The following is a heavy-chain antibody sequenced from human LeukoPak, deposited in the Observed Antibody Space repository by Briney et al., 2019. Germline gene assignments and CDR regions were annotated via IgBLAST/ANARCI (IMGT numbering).Heavy chain of an antibody. D-gene: IGHD2-15*01. J-gene: IGHJ6*03. CDR1: GGSFSGYY. CDR3: ARVLKLGYCSGGSCYGRYYYYYYMDV. V-gene: IGHV4-34*01. CDR2: INHSGST. Sequence: PSETLSLTCAVYGGSFSGYYWSWIRQPPGKGLEWIGEINHSGSTNYNPSLKSRVTISVDTSKNQFSLKLSSVTAADTAVCYCARVLKLGYCSGGSCYGRYYYYYYMDVWGKGTTVTVSS.